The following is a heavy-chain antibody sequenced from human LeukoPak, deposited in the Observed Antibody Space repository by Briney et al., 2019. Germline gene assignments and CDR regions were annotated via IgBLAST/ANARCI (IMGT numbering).Heavy chain of an antibody. D-gene: IGHD5-18*01. CDR1: GFTFDDYA. CDR2: ISWNSGSI. Sequence: QPGRSLRLSCAASGFTFDDYAMHWVRQAPGKGLEWVSGISWNSGSIGYADSVKGRFTISRDNAKNSLYLQMNSLRAEDTAVYYCASWGYSYGPPRGAFDIWGQGTMVTVSS. J-gene: IGHJ3*02. V-gene: IGHV3-9*01. CDR3: ASWGYSYGPPRGAFDI.